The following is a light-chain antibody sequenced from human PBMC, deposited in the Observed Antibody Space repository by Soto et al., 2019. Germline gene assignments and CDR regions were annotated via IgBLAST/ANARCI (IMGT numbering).Light chain of an antibody. CDR3: QQYGTPSPWT. CDR1: QSVSSSY. CDR2: GAS. V-gene: IGKV3-20*01. Sequence: EIVLTQFPGTLSLSPGERATLSCRASQSVSSSYLAWYQQKPGQAPRLLIYGASNRATGIPDRFSGSGSETDFTLTISRLEPEDFAMYYCQQYGTPSPWTFGQGTKVEIK. J-gene: IGKJ1*01.